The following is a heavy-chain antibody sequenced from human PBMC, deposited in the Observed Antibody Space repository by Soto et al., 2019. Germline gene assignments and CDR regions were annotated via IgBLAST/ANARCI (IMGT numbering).Heavy chain of an antibody. CDR3: AKERGVLDAFDI. Sequence: QVQLVESGGGVVQPGTSLRLSCAASGFTSSSFVIHWVRQAPGKGLEWQAVISSDGNNQYYADSVKGRFTISRDNSKKTLYLQVNSLRAEDTAVYFCAKERGVLDAFDIWGQGTMVTVS. D-gene: IGHD3-10*01. CDR2: ISSDGNNQ. CDR1: GFTSSSFV. J-gene: IGHJ3*02. V-gene: IGHV3-30*18.